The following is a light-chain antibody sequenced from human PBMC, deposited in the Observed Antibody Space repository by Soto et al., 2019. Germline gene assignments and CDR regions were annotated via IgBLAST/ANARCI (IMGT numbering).Light chain of an antibody. CDR3: QSFDRSLSGSV. Sequence: QPVLTQPPSVSGAPGQRVTISCTGSSSNIGAGYDVHWYLQLPGTAPKLLIYGNGNRPSGVPDRFSGSKSGTSASLAISGLQAEDEADYYCQSFDRSLSGSVFGGGTKLTVL. CDR1: SSNIGAGYD. J-gene: IGLJ3*02. CDR2: GNG. V-gene: IGLV1-40*01.